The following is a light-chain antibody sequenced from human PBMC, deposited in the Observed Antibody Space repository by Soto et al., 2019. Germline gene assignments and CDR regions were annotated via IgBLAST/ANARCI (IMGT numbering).Light chain of an antibody. CDR1: QGISSY. J-gene: IGKJ2*01. V-gene: IGKV1-8*01. Sequence: AIRMTQSPSSLSASTGDRVTITCRASQGISSYLAWYQQKPGKAPKLLIYAASTLQSGLPSRFSGSGSGTDCTLPSSCRQSEYFATNYCQQYYSYPPTFCQGTQRESK. CDR3: QQYYSYPPT. CDR2: AAS.